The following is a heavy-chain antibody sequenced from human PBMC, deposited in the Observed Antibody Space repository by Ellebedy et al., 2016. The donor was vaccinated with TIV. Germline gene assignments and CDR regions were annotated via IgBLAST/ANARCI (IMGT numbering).Heavy chain of an antibody. J-gene: IGHJ3*02. Sequence: ASVKVSCXASGYTFTGYYMHWVRQAPGQGLEWMGWINPNSGGTNYAQKFQGWVTMTRDTSISTAYMELSRLRSDDTAVYYCARVGTGTTYYAFDIWGQGTMVTVSS. CDR1: GYTFTGYY. D-gene: IGHD1-7*01. CDR2: INPNSGGT. CDR3: ARVGTGTTYYAFDI. V-gene: IGHV1-2*04.